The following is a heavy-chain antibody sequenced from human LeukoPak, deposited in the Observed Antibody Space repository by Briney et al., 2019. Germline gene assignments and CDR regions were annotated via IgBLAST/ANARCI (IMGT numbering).Heavy chain of an antibody. Sequence: GASVKVSCKASGYTFTGYYMHWVRQAPGQGLEWMGWINPNSGGTNYAQKFQGRVTMTRDTSISTAYMELSRLRSDDTAVYYCARSHLRSSYYYDSWGQGTLVTVSS. CDR1: GYTFTGYY. CDR3: ARSHLRSSYYYDS. V-gene: IGHV1-2*02. J-gene: IGHJ4*02. CDR2: INPNSGGT. D-gene: IGHD3-22*01.